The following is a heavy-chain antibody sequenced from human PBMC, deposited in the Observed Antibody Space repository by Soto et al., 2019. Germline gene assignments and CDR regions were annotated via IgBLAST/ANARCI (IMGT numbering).Heavy chain of an antibody. CDR2: LYWDDDK. V-gene: IGHV2-5*02. D-gene: IGHD6-13*01. CDR1: GFSLSTSEVG. CDR3: VHRAGMGGNSWLPGH. J-gene: IGHJ4*02. Sequence: QITLKESGPTLVKPTQTLTLTCTFSGFSLSTSEVGVGWIRQPPGKALEWLALLYWDDDKRYNPSLKSRLTITKDNSKNQVVLTLTNMDPVATATYYCVHRAGMGGNSWLPGHWGQGTLVTVSS.